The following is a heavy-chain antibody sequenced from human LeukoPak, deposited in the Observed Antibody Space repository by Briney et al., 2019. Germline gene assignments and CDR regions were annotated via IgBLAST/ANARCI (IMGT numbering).Heavy chain of an antibody. Sequence: GGSLRLSCAASGFTFSSYSMNWVRQAPGKGLEWVSSISSSSSYIYYADSVKGRFTISRDNAKNSLYLQMNSLRAEDTAVYYCARLGDRDDFWSGYYADAFDIWGQGTMVTVSS. CDR3: ARLGDRDDFWSGYYADAFDI. CDR1: GFTFSSYS. CDR2: ISSSSSYI. V-gene: IGHV3-21*01. D-gene: IGHD3-3*01. J-gene: IGHJ3*02.